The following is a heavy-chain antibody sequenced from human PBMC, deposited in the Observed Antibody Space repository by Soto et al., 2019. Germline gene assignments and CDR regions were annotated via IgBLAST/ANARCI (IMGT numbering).Heavy chain of an antibody. Sequence: QVQLQESGPGLVKPSETLSLTCTVSGGSISSYYWSWIRQPPGKGLEWIGYIYYSGSTNYNPSLKRRVTTSVDTSKNQFSLKLSSVTAADTAVYYCAREGRKWLTSGYFDYWGQGTLVTVSS. CDR1: GGSISSYY. V-gene: IGHV4-59*01. D-gene: IGHD3-22*01. CDR2: IYYSGST. CDR3: AREGRKWLTSGYFDY. J-gene: IGHJ4*02.